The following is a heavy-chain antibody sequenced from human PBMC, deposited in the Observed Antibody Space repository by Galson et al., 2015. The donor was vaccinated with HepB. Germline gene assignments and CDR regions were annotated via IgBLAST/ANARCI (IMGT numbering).Heavy chain of an antibody. Sequence: SLRLSCAASGFTFSSYAMSWVRQAPGKGLEWVSAISGSGGSTYYADSVKGRFTISRDNSKNTPYLQMNSLRAEDTAVYYCAKVHLVWFGELSRFDYWGQGTLVTVSS. J-gene: IGHJ4*02. CDR3: AKVHLVWFGELSRFDY. V-gene: IGHV3-23*01. D-gene: IGHD3-10*01. CDR2: ISGSGGST. CDR1: GFTFSSYA.